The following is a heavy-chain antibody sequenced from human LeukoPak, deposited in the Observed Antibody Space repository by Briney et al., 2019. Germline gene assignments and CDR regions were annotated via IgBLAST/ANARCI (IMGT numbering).Heavy chain of an antibody. CDR1: GYSISSGYH. J-gene: IGHJ4*02. V-gene: IGHV4-38-2*02. Sequence: PSETLSLTCVVSGYSISSGYHWGWIRQPPGKGLEWIGSVYRSGSTYYNPSLKSRVTISVDTSKNQISLKVRSVTAADTAVYYCARENWVFDYWGQEILVTVSS. CDR3: ARENWVFDY. D-gene: IGHD7-27*01. CDR2: VYRSGST.